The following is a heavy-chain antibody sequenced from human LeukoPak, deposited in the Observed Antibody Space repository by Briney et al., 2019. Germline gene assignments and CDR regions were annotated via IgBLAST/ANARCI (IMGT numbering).Heavy chain of an antibody. D-gene: IGHD2-2*01. CDR3: ARSVPASIENDAFDI. J-gene: IGHJ3*02. Sequence: PGGSLRLSCAASGFTFSSYSMNWVRQAPGKGLEWVSSISRSGGSIYYADSLEGRFTISRDNAKNSLSLQMNSLRVEDTAVYYCARSVPASIENDAFDIWGQGTMVTVSS. CDR1: GFTFSSYS. CDR2: ISRSGGSI. V-gene: IGHV3-21*01.